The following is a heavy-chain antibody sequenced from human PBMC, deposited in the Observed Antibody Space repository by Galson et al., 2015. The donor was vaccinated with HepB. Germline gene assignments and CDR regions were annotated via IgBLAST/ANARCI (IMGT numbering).Heavy chain of an antibody. J-gene: IGHJ6*02. CDR2: IGSDGSST. CDR3: AKDLGVRGEYYYYGKDV. Sequence: SLRLSCAASGFTFSSYAMSWVRQAPGKGLEWVSAIGSDGSSTFYADSVKGRSTISRDNSGNTLYLQMNSLRAEDTAIYYCAKDLGVRGEYYYYGKDVWGQGTTVTVSS. CDR1: GFTFSSYA. V-gene: IGHV3-23*01. D-gene: IGHD3-10*01.